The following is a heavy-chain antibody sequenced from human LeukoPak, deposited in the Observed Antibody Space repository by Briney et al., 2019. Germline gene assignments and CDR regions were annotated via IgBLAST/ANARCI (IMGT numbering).Heavy chain of an antibody. V-gene: IGHV4-59*08. CDR3: ARQNYGAAPLRY. J-gene: IGHJ4*02. CDR1: GGSISTYY. CDR2: IYYDGST. Sequence: SETLSLTCTVSGGSISTYYWSWIRQSPGKGLEWIGYIYYDGSTNYNPSLKSRVTISLDMSKNQFSLKLSSVTAADTAVYYCARQNYGAAPLRYWGQGTLVTVSS. D-gene: IGHD4/OR15-4a*01.